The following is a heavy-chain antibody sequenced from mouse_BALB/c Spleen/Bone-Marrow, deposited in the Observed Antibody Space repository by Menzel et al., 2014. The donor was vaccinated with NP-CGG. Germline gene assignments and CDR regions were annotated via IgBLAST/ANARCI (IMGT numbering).Heavy chain of an antibody. D-gene: IGHD4-1*01. Sequence: VQLQQSGAELVKPGASVKLSCTASGFNIKDTYMHWVKQRPEQGLEWIGRIDPANGNTKYDPKFQGKATITAGTSSNTASLQLSSLTSEDTAVYYCARWEYYAMDYWGQGTSVTVSS. CDR3: ARWEYYAMDY. CDR2: IDPANGNT. V-gene: IGHV14-3*02. J-gene: IGHJ4*01. CDR1: GFNIKDTY.